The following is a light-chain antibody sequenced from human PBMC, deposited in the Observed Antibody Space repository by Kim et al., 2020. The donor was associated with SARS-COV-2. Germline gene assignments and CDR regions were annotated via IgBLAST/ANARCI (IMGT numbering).Light chain of an antibody. Sequence: SVSAGMTASITCTGDKVGDKYACWYQQKPGQSPVLVIFQDTKRPSGIPERFSGSNSGNTATLTISGTQAMDEADYYCQAWDSSSVIFGGGTQLTVL. CDR2: QDT. J-gene: IGLJ2*01. CDR1: KVGDKY. V-gene: IGLV3-1*01. CDR3: QAWDSSSVI.